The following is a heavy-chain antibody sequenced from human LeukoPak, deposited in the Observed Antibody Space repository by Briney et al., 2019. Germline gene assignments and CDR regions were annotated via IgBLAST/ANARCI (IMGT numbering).Heavy chain of an antibody. J-gene: IGHJ4*02. D-gene: IGHD5-18*01. CDR2: IWYDGSNK. CDR1: GFTFSSNG. CDR3: ARGSGYSYGLNDY. Sequence: GRSLRLSCAASGFTFSSNGMHWVRQAPGKGLEWVAVIWYDGSNKYYADSVKGRFTISRDNSKNTLYLQMNSLRAEDTAVYYCARGSGYSYGLNDYWGQGTLVTVSS. V-gene: IGHV3-33*01.